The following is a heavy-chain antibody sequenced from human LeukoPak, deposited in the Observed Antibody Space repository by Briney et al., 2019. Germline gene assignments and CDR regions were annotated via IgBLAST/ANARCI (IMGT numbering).Heavy chain of an antibody. V-gene: IGHV3-21*01. CDR3: ARVSSSWARAFDI. Sequence: GGSLRLSCAASGFTFSSYSMNWVRQAPGKGLEWVSSISSSSSYLYYADSVKGRFTISRDNAKNSLYLQMNSLRAEDTAVYYCARVSSSWARAFDIWGQGTMVTVSS. CDR2: ISSSSSYL. D-gene: IGHD6-13*01. J-gene: IGHJ3*02. CDR1: GFTFSSYS.